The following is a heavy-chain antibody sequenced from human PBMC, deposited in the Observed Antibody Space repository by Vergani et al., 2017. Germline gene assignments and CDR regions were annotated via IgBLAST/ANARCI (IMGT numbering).Heavy chain of an antibody. D-gene: IGHD6-6*01. CDR3: AREYSSSVGFLAY. CDR2: IHYSENT. J-gene: IGHJ4*02. V-gene: IGHV4-59*11. CDR1: FNSIRNLY. Sequence: QVQLQESGPGLVKSSETLSLTCSVSFNSIRNLYCNWIRKPPGKGLEWIGSIHYSENTNYNPSLKTRVTISVDTSKNQFSLTLTSVTAADTAVYYCAREYSSSVGFLAYWGQGTLVTVSS.